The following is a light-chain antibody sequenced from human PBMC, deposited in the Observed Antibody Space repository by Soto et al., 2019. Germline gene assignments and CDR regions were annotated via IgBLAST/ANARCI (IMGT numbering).Light chain of an antibody. Sequence: EIVMTQSPATLSVSPGERATLSCRASQSVSSNLAWYQQKPGQAPRLLIYGASTRATGIPARFSGSGSGTEFTLTISSLQSKDFAVYYCQQYTNWPGTFGPGTKVDIK. CDR3: QQYTNWPGT. J-gene: IGKJ3*01. CDR1: QSVSSN. V-gene: IGKV3-15*01. CDR2: GAS.